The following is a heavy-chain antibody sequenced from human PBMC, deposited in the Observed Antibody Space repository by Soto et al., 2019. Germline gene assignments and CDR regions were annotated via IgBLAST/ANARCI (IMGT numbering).Heavy chain of an antibody. CDR3: AREPPYYDSSGYYYYGMDV. CDR1: GFTFSSYG. Sequence: PEGSLRLSCAASGFTFSSYGMHWVRQAPGKGLEWVAVIWYDGSNKYYADSVKGRFTISRDNAKNSLYLQMNSLRDEDTAVYYCAREPPYYDSSGYYYYGMDVWGQGTTVTVSS. J-gene: IGHJ6*02. V-gene: IGHV3-33*01. D-gene: IGHD3-22*01. CDR2: IWYDGSNK.